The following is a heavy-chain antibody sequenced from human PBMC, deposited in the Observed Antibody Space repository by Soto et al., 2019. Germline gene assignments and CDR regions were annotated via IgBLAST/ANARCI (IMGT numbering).Heavy chain of an antibody. V-gene: IGHV4-59*01. CDR1: GGSISSYY. Sequence: PSETLSLTCTVSGGSISSYYWSWIRQLPGKGLEWIGYIYYSGSTNYNPSLKSRVTISVDTSKNQFSLKLSSVTAADTAVYYCARVDSTIFGVAPHWFDPWGQGTLVTVSS. CDR3: ARVDSTIFGVAPHWFDP. D-gene: IGHD3-3*01. CDR2: IYYSGST. J-gene: IGHJ5*02.